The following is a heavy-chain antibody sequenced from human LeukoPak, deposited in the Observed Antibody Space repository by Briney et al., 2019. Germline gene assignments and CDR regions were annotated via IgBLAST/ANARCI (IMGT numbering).Heavy chain of an antibody. Sequence: ASVKVSCKASGYTFTSYDINWVRQATGQGLEWMGWMNPNSGNTGYAQEFQGRVTMTRNTSISTAYMELSSLRSEDTAVYYCARGILGIYYYYYMDVWGKGTTVTVSS. CDR2: MNPNSGNT. CDR1: GYTFTSYD. D-gene: IGHD7-27*01. V-gene: IGHV1-8*01. CDR3: ARGILGIYYYYYMDV. J-gene: IGHJ6*03.